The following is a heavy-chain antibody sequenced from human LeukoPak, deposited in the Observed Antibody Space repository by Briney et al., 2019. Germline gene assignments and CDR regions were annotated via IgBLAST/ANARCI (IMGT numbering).Heavy chain of an antibody. D-gene: IGHD3-9*01. V-gene: IGHV1-69*04. Sequence: EASVKVSCKASGGTFSSYAISWVRQAPGQGLEWMGRIIPILGIANYAQKFQGRVTITADKSTSTAYMELSSLRSEDTAVYYCAREAYYDILTGYYQEYWYFDLWGRGTLVTVSS. CDR1: GGTFSSYA. CDR2: IIPILGIA. J-gene: IGHJ2*01. CDR3: AREAYYDILTGYYQEYWYFDL.